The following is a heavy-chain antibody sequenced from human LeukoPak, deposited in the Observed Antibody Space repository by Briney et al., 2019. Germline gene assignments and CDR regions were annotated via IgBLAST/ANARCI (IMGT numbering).Heavy chain of an antibody. J-gene: IGHJ4*02. CDR3: ARDDVGSSWYAVDY. CDR2: INWNGGST. CDR1: GFTFDDYG. V-gene: IGHV3-20*04. Sequence: PGGSLRLSCAASGFTFDDYGMSWVRQAPGKGLEWVSGINWNGGSTGYADSVKGRFTISRDNAKNSLYLRMNSLRAEDTALYYCARDDVGSSWYAVDYWGQGTLVTVSS. D-gene: IGHD6-13*01.